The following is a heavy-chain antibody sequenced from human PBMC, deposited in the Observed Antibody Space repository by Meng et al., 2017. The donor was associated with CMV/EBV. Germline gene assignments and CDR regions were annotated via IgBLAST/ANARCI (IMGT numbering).Heavy chain of an antibody. D-gene: IGHD2-21*02. CDR1: GGSISSGDYY. CDR3: AREGDNPFDY. V-gene: IGHV4-30-4*08. J-gene: IGHJ4*02. Sequence: QAQLQDSGPGLVKPSKTLYLPCTVSGGSISSGDYYWSWIRQPPGKGLEWIGYIYYSGSTYYNPSLKSRVTISVDTSKNQFSLKLSSVTAADTAVYYCAREGDNPFDYWGQGTLVTVFS. CDR2: IYYSGST.